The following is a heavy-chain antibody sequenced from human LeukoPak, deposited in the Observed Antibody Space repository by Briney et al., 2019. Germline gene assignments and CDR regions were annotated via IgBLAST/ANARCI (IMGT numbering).Heavy chain of an antibody. Sequence: GGSLRLSCAASGFTFSSDSMNWVRQGPGKGLEWVAYISSSRSTIYYADSVKGRFTISRDNVKNSLYLQMSDVRAEDTAVYYCARGLPAFDYWGQGTLVTVSS. CDR3: ARGLPAFDY. D-gene: IGHD2-2*01. V-gene: IGHV3-48*01. J-gene: IGHJ4*02. CDR2: ISSSRSTI. CDR1: GFTFSSDS.